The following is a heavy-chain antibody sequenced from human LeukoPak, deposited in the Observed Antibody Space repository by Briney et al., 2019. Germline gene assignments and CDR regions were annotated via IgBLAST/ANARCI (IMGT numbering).Heavy chain of an antibody. CDR3: AKGNTMYTAYYFDY. Sequence: GGSLRLSCAASGFTFNSYAMSRVRQAPGKGLEWVSVISRSGDSTYYADSVKGRFTISRDNSKNTLYLQMNSLRAEDTAVYYCAKGNTMYTAYYFDYWGQGTLVTVSS. V-gene: IGHV3-23*01. J-gene: IGHJ4*02. CDR2: ISRSGDST. CDR1: GFTFNSYA. D-gene: IGHD3-10*02.